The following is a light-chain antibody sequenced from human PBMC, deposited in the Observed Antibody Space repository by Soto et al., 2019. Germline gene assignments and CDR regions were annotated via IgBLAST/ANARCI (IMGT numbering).Light chain of an antibody. CDR2: DVS. Sequence: QSVLTQPASVSGSPGQSITISCTGTSSDVGGYNYVSWYQQYPGKAPKLMIYDVSNRPSGVSNRFSGSKSGNTASLTISRLKAKNEADYYCSSYTISNTLVFGSGTKVTVL. V-gene: IGLV2-14*01. CDR3: SSYTISNTLV. J-gene: IGLJ1*01. CDR1: SSDVGGYNY.